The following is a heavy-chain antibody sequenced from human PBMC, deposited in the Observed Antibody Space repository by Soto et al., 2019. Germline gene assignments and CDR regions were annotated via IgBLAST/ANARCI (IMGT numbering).Heavy chain of an antibody. CDR2: IYHSGSP. V-gene: IGHV4-30-4*01. Sequence: SETLSLTCTVSGGSISSGDYYWSWIRQPPGKGLEWIGFIYHSGSPFYNPSLQSRLTISLDTSKNQFSLKLSSVTAADTAVYYCGLGGSGSFSDGMDVWGQGTTVTVSS. D-gene: IGHD3-10*01. CDR1: GGSISSGDYY. CDR3: GLGGSGSFSDGMDV. J-gene: IGHJ6*02.